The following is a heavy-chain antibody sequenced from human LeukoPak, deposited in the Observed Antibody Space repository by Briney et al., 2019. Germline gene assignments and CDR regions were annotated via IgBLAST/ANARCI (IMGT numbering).Heavy chain of an antibody. Sequence: PGGSLRLSCAASGFTFSKYDMYWVRQAPGKGLEYVSVISSNGESTYYANSVKGRFSISRDNSNNTLYLQMGRLRAADMAVYYCTRGHSASSGFLRWWYFDLWGRGTLVTVSS. J-gene: IGHJ2*01. CDR3: TRGHSASSGFLRWWYFDL. CDR2: ISSNGEST. CDR1: GFTFSKYD. V-gene: IGHV3-64*01. D-gene: IGHD3-22*01.